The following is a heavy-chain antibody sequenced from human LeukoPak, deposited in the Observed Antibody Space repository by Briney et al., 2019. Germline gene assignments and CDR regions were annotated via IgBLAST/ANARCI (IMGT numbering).Heavy chain of an antibody. CDR1: GFTVSSNY. V-gene: IGHV3-53*05. J-gene: IGHJ4*02. D-gene: IGHD6-13*01. CDR2: IYSGGTT. Sequence: HPGGSLRLSCAASGFTVSSNYMSWVRQAPGKGLEWVSVIYSGGTTNYADSAKGRFTISRDNSKNTLYLQMNSLRAEDTAVYYCAKGILAAAGGDYWGQGTLVTVSS. CDR3: AKGILAAAGGDY.